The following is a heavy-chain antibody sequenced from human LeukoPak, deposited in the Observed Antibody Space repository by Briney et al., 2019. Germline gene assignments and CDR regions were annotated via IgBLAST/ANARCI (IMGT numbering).Heavy chain of an antibody. Sequence: GGSLRLSCTASGFTFYDYAMHWVRQAPGKGLEWVSRIGGDAVTTLYADSVKGRFTISRDNSKNSLYLQMNSLTTEDTAFYYCTKDDGTTAFWYFDLWGRGTLVTVSS. CDR2: IGGDAVTT. D-gene: IGHD1-7*01. V-gene: IGHV3-43*02. J-gene: IGHJ2*01. CDR3: TKDDGTTAFWYFDL. CDR1: GFTFYDYA.